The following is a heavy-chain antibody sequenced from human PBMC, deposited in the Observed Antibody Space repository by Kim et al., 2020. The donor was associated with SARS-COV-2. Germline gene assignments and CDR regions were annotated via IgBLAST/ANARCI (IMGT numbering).Heavy chain of an antibody. J-gene: IGHJ4*02. Sequence: YNPTLKSRVTISVDTSKNQFSLKLSSVTAADTAVYYCARSRGIAAAGTFDYWGQGTLVTVSS. CDR3: ARSRGIAAAGTFDY. V-gene: IGHV4-30-2*04. D-gene: IGHD6-13*01.